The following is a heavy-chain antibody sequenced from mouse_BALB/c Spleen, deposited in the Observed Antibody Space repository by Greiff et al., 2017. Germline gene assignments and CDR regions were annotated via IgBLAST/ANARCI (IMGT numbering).Heavy chain of an antibody. CDR2: ISYSGST. CDR1: GYSITSDYA. V-gene: IGHV3-2*02. J-gene: IGHJ3*01. CDR3: AREGVDGYYGWFAY. Sequence: EVKLQESGPGLVKPSQSLSLTCTVTGYSITSDYAWNWIRQFPGNKLEWMGYISYSGSTSYNPSLKSRISITRDTSKNQFFLQLNSVTTEDTATYYCAREGVDGYYGWFAYWGQGTLVTVSA. D-gene: IGHD2-3*01.